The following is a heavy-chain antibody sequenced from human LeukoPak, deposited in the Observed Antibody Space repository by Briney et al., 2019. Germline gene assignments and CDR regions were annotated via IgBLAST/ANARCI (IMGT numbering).Heavy chain of an antibody. CDR1: GFTFSSYD. CDR3: ARETTVDGGNAFDI. D-gene: IGHD1-14*01. V-gene: IGHV3-13*01. CDR2: IGTAGDT. J-gene: IGHJ3*02. Sequence: PGGSLRLSCAASGFTFSSYDMHWVRQATGKGLEWVSAIGTAGDTYYPGSVKGRFTISRENVKNSLYLQMNSLRAGDTAVYYCARETTVDGGNAFDIWGQGTMVTVSS.